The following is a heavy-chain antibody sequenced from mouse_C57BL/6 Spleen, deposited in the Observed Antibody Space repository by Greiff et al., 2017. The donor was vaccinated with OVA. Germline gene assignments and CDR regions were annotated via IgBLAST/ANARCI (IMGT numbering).Heavy chain of an antibody. CDR1: GYTFTSYW. J-gene: IGHJ4*01. CDR3: ARKITTVDYYAMDY. D-gene: IGHD1-1*01. Sequence: QVQLKQPGAELVMPGASVKLSCKASGYTFTSYWMHWVKQRPGQGLEWIGVINPYNGGTSYNQKFKGKATLTVDKSSSTAYMELNSLTSEDSAVYYCARKITTVDYYAMDYWGQGTSVTVSS. V-gene: IGHV1-69*01. CDR2: INPYNGGT.